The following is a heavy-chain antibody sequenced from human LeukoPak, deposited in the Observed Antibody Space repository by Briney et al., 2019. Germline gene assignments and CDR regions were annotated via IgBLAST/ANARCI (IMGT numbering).Heavy chain of an antibody. D-gene: IGHD6-19*01. CDR1: GFTFSSYA. CDR2: ISYDGSNK. CDR3: ARRSGWYGGFDP. Sequence: PGRSLRLSCAASGFTFSSYAMHWVRQAPGKGLEWVAVISYDGSNKYYADSVKGRFTISRDNSKNTLYLQMNSLRAEDTAVYYCARRSGWYGGFDPWGQGTLVTVSS. J-gene: IGHJ5*02. V-gene: IGHV3-30*04.